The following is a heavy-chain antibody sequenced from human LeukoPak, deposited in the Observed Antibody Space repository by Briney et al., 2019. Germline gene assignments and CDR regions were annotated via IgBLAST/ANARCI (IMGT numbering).Heavy chain of an antibody. CDR1: GDSISSGGYY. V-gene: IGHV4-31*03. CDR2: SYYRGCT. CDR3: ARDTRGYYGMDV. D-gene: IGHD1-1*01. J-gene: IGHJ6*04. Sequence: PSQTLSLTCTVSGDSISSGGYYWRWFRQHPGKGLEGIEYSYYRGCTYYNPSLKSRVTISVDTSKNQFSLKLSSVTPADTAVYYCARDTRGYYGMDVWGKGTTVTVSS.